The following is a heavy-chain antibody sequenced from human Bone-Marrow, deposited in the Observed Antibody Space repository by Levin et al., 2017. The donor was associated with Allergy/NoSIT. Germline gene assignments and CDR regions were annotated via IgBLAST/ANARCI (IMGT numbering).Heavy chain of an antibody. CDR2: IKEDGSEI. D-gene: IGHD2-15*01. V-gene: IGHV3-7*01. J-gene: IGHJ4*02. Sequence: LSLTCAASGFTFRKYWMAWVRQAPGKGLEGVANIKEDGSEIYYVDSVKGRFTISRDDSKNAVYLQMNSLRAEDTAVYYCARDGSNGFDCWGQGTLVTVSS. CDR3: ARDGSNGFDC. CDR1: GFTFRKYW.